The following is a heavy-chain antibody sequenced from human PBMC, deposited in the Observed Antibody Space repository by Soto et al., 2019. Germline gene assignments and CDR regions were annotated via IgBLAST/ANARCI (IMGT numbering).Heavy chain of an antibody. J-gene: IGHJ3*02. Sequence: GESLKISCKFSGYSFTSYWIGWVRQMPGKGLEWMGIIYPGDSDTRYSPSFQGHVTITADKSFTTAYLQWSSLKASDTAMYYCAQSPRLTEAFDIWGQGTMVTVSS. CDR1: GYSFTSYW. V-gene: IGHV5-51*01. CDR2: IYPGDSDT. CDR3: AQSPRLTEAFDI.